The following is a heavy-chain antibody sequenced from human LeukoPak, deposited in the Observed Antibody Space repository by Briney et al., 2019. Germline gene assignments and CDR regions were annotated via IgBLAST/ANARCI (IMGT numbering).Heavy chain of an antibody. J-gene: IGHJ4*02. V-gene: IGHV3-30*04. CDR3: AKTLRDSSGYYAAGD. CDR1: GFIFSDHA. Sequence: GGSLRLSCVASGFIFSDHAFHWVRQSPDKGLEWGALIGSDGTKQYYADSVQGRFTVSRENSKNTLFLQMSSLRAEDTAVYYCAKTLRDSSGYYAAGDWGQGTLVTVSS. D-gene: IGHD3-22*01. CDR2: IGSDGTKQ.